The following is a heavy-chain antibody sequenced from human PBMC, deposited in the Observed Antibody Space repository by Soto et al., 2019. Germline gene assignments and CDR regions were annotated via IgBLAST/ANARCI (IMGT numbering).Heavy chain of an antibody. CDR1: GFTFSNYG. Sequence: QVHLVESGGGVVQPGRSLRLSCAASGFTFSNYGMHWVRQAPGKGLEWLAVMSFDGSNEYYADSVQGRLTISRDNSKNTLYLQMNILRTEDTALYHCAKDAAVAFDIWGQGTMVTVSS. V-gene: IGHV3-30*18. CDR2: MSFDGSNE. J-gene: IGHJ3*02. D-gene: IGHD2-15*01. CDR3: AKDAAVAFDI.